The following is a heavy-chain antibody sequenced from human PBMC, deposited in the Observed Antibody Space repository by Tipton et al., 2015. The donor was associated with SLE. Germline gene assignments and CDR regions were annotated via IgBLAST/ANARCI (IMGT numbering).Heavy chain of an antibody. D-gene: IGHD2/OR15-2a*01. V-gene: IGHV1-24*01. J-gene: IGHJ6*02. CDR2: FDPEDGET. Sequence: QSGAEVKKPGASVKVSCKVSGYSVTELSMHWVRQAPGKGLEWMGGFDPEDGETIYAQKFQGRVTMTEVTSTNTAYMELSSLRSEDTAVYYCATDRHQPSTWGMDVWGQGTTVTVSS. CDR3: ATDRHQPSTWGMDV. CDR1: GYSVTELS.